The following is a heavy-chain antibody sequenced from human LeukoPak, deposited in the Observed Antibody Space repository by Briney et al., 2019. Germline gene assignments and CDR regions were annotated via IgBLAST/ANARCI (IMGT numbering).Heavy chain of an antibody. V-gene: IGHV3-33*01. CDR1: GFTFSSYG. CDR2: IWYDGSNK. CDR3: ARDRWRSYYYYGMDV. J-gene: IGHJ6*02. D-gene: IGHD2-21*01. Sequence: PGGSLRLSCAASGFTFSSYGMHWVRQAPGKRLEWVAVIWYDGSNKYYADSVKGRFTISRDNSKNTLYLQMNSLRAEDTAVYYCARDRWRSYYYYGMDVWGQGTTVTVSS.